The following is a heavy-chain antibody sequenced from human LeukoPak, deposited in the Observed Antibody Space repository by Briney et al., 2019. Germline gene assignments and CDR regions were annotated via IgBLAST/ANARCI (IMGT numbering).Heavy chain of an antibody. D-gene: IGHD5-12*01. CDR3: AKDRAYSGYDLGAFDV. Sequence: PGGSLRLSCAASGFTFGDYAMHWVRQAPGKGLEWVSGISWSSASIGYADSVKGRFTISRDNAKNSLYLQMSSLRAEDTALYYCAKDRAYSGYDLGAFDVWGQGTMVTVSS. CDR2: ISWSSASI. CDR1: GFTFGDYA. J-gene: IGHJ3*01. V-gene: IGHV3-9*01.